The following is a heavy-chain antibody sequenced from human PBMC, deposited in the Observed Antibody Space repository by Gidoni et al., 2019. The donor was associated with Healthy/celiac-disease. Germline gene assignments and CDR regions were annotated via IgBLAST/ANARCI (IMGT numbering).Heavy chain of an antibody. CDR1: GYTLTELS. CDR3: ATDTRRIAVAGQKDYYYYYYMDV. J-gene: IGHJ6*03. V-gene: IGHV1-24*01. D-gene: IGHD6-19*01. CDR2: FDPEDGET. Sequence: QVQLVQSGAEAKKPGASVKVSCKVSGYTLTELSMHWVRQAPGKGLEWMGGFDPEDGETIDAQKFQGRVTMTEDTSTDTAYMELSSLRSEDTAVYYCATDTRRIAVAGQKDYYYYYYMDVWGKGTTVTVSS.